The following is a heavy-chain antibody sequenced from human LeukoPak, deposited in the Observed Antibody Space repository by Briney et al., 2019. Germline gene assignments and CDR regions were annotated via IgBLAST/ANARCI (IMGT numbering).Heavy chain of an antibody. CDR2: IYPGDSDT. Sequence: GESLKISCKGSGYTFTTYWIGWVRQMPGKGLEWMGIIYPGDSDTRYSPSFQGQVTISVDKSITTAYLQWSSLKASDTAVYYCARRHYYDTSGYNFNYFDYWGQGTLVTVSS. CDR3: ARRHYYDTSGYNFNYFDY. CDR1: GYTFTTYW. J-gene: IGHJ4*02. D-gene: IGHD3-22*01. V-gene: IGHV5-51*01.